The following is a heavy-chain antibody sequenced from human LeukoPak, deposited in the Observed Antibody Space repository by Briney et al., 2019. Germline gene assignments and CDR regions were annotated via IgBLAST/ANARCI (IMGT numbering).Heavy chain of an antibody. J-gene: IGHJ4*02. V-gene: IGHV1-2*06. D-gene: IGHD3-22*01. Sequence: ASVKVSCKASGYTFTGYYMHWVRQAPGQGLEWMGRINPNSGGTNYAQKFQGRVTMTRDTSISTAYMELSRLRSDDTAVYYCARIFVLGSSGYVDYWGQGTLVTVSS. CDR3: ARIFVLGSSGYVDY. CDR2: INPNSGGT. CDR1: GYTFTGYY.